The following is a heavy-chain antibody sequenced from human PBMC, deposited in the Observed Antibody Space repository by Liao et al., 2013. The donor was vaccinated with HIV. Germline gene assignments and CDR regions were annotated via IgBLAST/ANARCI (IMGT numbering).Heavy chain of an antibody. CDR3: ATNPFSGGYFDY. Sequence: QVQLQQWGAGLLKPSETLSLTCAVSGGSFSGYYWSWIRQPPGKGLEFIGEINHSGSTNYNPSLESRVTISIDTSKKQFSLKLSSVTAADTAVYFCATNPFSGGYFDYWGQGTLVTVSS. D-gene: IGHD3-3*02. CDR1: GGSFSGYY. J-gene: IGHJ4*02. V-gene: IGHV4-34*01. CDR2: INHSGST.